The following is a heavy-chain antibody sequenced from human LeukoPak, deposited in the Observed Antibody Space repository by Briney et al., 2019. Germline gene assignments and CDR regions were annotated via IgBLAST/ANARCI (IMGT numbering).Heavy chain of an antibody. J-gene: IGHJ6*03. CDR1: GYTFTSYY. D-gene: IGHD3-10*01. Sequence: ASVKVSCKASGYTFTSYYMHWVRQAPGQGLEWMGLINPTGDRTGYAQKFQGRVTMTRNTSISTAYMELSSLRSEDTAVYYCARPHITMVRGVIIDYYMDVWGKGTTVTISS. CDR2: INPTGDRT. CDR3: ARPHITMVRGVIIDYYMDV. V-gene: IGHV1-46*01.